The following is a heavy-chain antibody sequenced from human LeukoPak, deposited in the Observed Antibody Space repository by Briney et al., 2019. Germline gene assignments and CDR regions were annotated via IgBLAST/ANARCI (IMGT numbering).Heavy chain of an antibody. CDR1: GYTFTGYY. D-gene: IGHD6-13*01. Sequence: ASVKVSCKASGYTFTGYYMHWVRQAPGQGLEWIGWINPNSGGTNYAQKFQGRVTMTRDTSISTAYMELSRLRSDDTAVYYCARRYSSSWYFDYWGQGTLVTVSS. CDR3: ARRYSSSWYFDY. V-gene: IGHV1-2*02. J-gene: IGHJ4*02. CDR2: INPNSGGT.